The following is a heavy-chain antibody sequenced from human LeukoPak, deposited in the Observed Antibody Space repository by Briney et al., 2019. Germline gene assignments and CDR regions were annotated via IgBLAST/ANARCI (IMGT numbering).Heavy chain of an antibody. V-gene: IGHV1-69*05. CDR1: GGTFSSYT. J-gene: IGHJ6*03. Sequence: SVKVSCKASGGTFSSYTISWVRQAPGQGLEWMGRIIPIFGTANYAQKFQGRVTITTDESTSTAYMELSSLRSEDTAVYYCARGKYSSSFVNYYYYMDVWGKGTTVTVSS. D-gene: IGHD6-13*01. CDR2: IIPIFGTA. CDR3: ARGKYSSSFVNYYYYMDV.